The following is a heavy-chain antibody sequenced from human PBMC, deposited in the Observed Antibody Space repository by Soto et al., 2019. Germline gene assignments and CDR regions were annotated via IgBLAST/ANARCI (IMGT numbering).Heavy chain of an antibody. CDR2: INPNSGGT. D-gene: IGHD4-17*01. V-gene: IGHV1-2*04. CDR3: ARSHLSDYGDYEAPYFFDY. J-gene: IGHJ4*02. Sequence: ASVKVSCKASGYTFTGYYMHWVRQAPGQGLEWMGWINPNSGGTNYARKFQGWVTMTRDTSISTAYMELSRLRSDDTAVYYCARSHLSDYGDYEAPYFFDYWGQGTLVTVSS. CDR1: GYTFTGYY.